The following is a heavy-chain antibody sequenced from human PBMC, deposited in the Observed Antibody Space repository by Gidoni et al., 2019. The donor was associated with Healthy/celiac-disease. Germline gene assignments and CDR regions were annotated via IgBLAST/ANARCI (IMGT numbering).Heavy chain of an antibody. CDR1: GFTFSSYA. Sequence: QVQLVASGGGVVRPGRSLRPASAAYGFTFSSYAMHGVRQAPGKGLEWVAVISYDGSNKYYSDAVKGRFTISIDNSKNTLYLQMNSLRAEDTAVYYCAAMNYGDYLNAFDIWGQGTMVTVSS. CDR3: AAMNYGDYLNAFDI. V-gene: IGHV3-30-3*01. J-gene: IGHJ3*02. D-gene: IGHD4-17*01. CDR2: ISYDGSNK.